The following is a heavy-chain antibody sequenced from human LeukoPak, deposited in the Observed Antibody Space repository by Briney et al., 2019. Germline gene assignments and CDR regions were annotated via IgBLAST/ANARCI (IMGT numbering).Heavy chain of an antibody. V-gene: IGHV4-61*02. J-gene: IGHJ6*03. CDR2: IYTSGTT. Sequence: SETLSLTCTVSGGSVRRGNYYWTWIRQPAGSGLEWIGRIYTSGTTDYNPSLRTRVTISVDASRNQFSLNLSSVTAADTAVYYCARWSGSVTARNYYYMDVWGEGTTVTVTS. CDR1: GGSVRRGNYY. D-gene: IGHD6-6*01. CDR3: ARWSGSVTARNYYYMDV.